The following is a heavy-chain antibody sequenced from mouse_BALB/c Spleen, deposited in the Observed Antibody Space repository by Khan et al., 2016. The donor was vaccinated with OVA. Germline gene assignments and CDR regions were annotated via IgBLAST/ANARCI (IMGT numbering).Heavy chain of an antibody. CDR3: ARRTTVYAMDY. CDR1: GYTFTSNT. D-gene: IGHD1-1*01. J-gene: IGHJ4*01. V-gene: IGHV1-4*01. Sequence: VQLQESGAELARPGASVKMSCKASGYTFTSNTMHWVKQRPGQGLEWIGYINPRSGYSNYNQKFKDKATLNADKSSSTAYIQLSILTSEDSAVYYWARRTTVYAMDYWGQGTSVTVSS. CDR2: INPRSGYS.